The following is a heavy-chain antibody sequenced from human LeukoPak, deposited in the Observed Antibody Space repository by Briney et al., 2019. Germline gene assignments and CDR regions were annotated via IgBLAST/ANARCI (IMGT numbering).Heavy chain of an antibody. J-gene: IGHJ4*02. CDR2: ISGSGGST. V-gene: IGHV3-23*01. CDR3: AKEGSKQWLVLHYFDY. D-gene: IGHD6-19*01. Sequence: PGGSLRLSCAASGFTFSSYAMSWVRQAPGKGLEWVSAISGSGGSTYYADSVKGRFTISRDNSKNTLYLQMNSLRAEDTAVYYCAKEGSKQWLVLHYFDYWGQGTLVTVSS. CDR1: GFTFSSYA.